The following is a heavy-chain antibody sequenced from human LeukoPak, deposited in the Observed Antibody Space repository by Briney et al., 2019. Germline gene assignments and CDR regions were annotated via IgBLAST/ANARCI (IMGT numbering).Heavy chain of an antibody. CDR3: ARVSHRGAFDI. J-gene: IGHJ3*02. D-gene: IGHD1-14*01. CDR2: INPSGGST. CDR1: GYTFTSYY. Sequence: ASVKVSCKASGYTFTSYYMHWVPQAPGQGLEWMGIINPSGGSTSYAQKFQGRVTITTDESTSTAYMELSSLRSEDTAVYYCARVSHRGAFDIWGQGTMVTVSS. V-gene: IGHV1-46*01.